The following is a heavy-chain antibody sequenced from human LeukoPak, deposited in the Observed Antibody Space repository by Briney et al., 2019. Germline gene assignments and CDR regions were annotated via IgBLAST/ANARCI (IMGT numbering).Heavy chain of an antibody. CDR3: ARYSSSWDY. V-gene: IGHV4-59*08. CDR1: GGSISSHY. Sequence: SETLSLTCTVSGGSISSHYWSWIRQPPGKGLEWIGYIYYSGSTNYNPSLKSRVTISVDTSKNQFSLKLSSVTAADTAVYYCARYSSSWDYWGQGTLVTVSS. D-gene: IGHD6-13*01. CDR2: IYYSGST. J-gene: IGHJ4*02.